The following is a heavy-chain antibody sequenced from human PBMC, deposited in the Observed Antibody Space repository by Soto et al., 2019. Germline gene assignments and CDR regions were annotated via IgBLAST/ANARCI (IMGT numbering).Heavy chain of an antibody. CDR3: ARDSLPIAVAAPDN. J-gene: IGHJ4*02. Sequence: ASVKVSCKASGYTFTDYAIQWVRQAPGQRLEWMGWINAGNGNTKYSQKFQGRVTITTDTSTSTAYMELRSLRSDDTAVYYCARDSLPIAVAAPDNWGQGTLVTVSS. CDR1: GYTFTDYA. V-gene: IGHV1-3*01. D-gene: IGHD6-19*01. CDR2: INAGNGNT.